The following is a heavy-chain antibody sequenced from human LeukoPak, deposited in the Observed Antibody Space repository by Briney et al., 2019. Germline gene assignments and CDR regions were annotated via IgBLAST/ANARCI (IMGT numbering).Heavy chain of an antibody. CDR2: IYHSGST. CDR3: ARAGQFISARPITFGH. V-gene: IGHV4-4*02. Sequence: SGTLSLSPAVSGGSISSSKWWSWARQPPGKGLEWIGEIYHSGSTNYNPSLKSRVTISVDKSKNQFSLKLSSVSAADTAVYYCARAGQFISARPITFGHSGEGSLVTVSS. D-gene: IGHD6-6*01. J-gene: IGHJ4*02. CDR1: GGSISSSKW.